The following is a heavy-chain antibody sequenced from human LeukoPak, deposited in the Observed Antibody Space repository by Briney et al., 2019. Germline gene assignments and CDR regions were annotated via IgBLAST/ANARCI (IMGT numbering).Heavy chain of an antibody. CDR3: ARVVPTSYYYYGMDF. J-gene: IGHJ6*02. D-gene: IGHD2-15*01. Sequence: SETLSLTCTVSGGSIINYYWNWIRQPPGKGLEWIGSIYYTGSTNYNPSLRSRVTISVDTSKSQFSLRLTSVTAADTAIYYCARVVPTSYYYYGMDFWGQGTLVTVSS. V-gene: IGHV4-59*01. CDR1: GGSIINYY. CDR2: IYYTGST.